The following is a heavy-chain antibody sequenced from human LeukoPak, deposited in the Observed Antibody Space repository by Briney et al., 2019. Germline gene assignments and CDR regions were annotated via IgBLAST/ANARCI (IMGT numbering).Heavy chain of an antibody. Sequence: PGGSLRLSCAASGFTVSSNYMSWVRQAPGKGLEWVSVIYSGGSTYYADSVKDRFTISRDNSKNTLYLQMNSLRAEDTAVYYCNYDFWSGNDYWGQGTLVTVSS. J-gene: IGHJ4*02. V-gene: IGHV3-53*01. CDR2: IYSGGST. CDR1: GFTVSSNY. D-gene: IGHD3-3*01. CDR3: NYDFWSGNDY.